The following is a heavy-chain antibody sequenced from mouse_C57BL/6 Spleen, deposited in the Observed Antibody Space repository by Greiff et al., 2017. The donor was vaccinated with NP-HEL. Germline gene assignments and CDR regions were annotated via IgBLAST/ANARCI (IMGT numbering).Heavy chain of an antibody. V-gene: IGHV6-3*01. CDR3: TGGYYGSSSLYYYAMDY. Sequence: EVQVVESGGGLVQPGGSMKLSCVASGFTFSNYWMNWVRQSPEKGLEWVAQIRLKSDNYATHYAESVKGRFTISRDDSKSSVYLQMNNLRAEDTGIYYCTGGYYGSSSLYYYAMDYWGQGTSVTVSS. D-gene: IGHD1-1*01. CDR2: IRLKSDNYAT. CDR1: GFTFSNYW. J-gene: IGHJ4*01.